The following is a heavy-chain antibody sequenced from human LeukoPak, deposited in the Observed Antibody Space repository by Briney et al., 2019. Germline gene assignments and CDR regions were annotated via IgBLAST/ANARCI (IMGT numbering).Heavy chain of an antibody. CDR1: GYTFTGHY. CDR2: INPNSGGT. J-gene: IGHJ4*02. D-gene: IGHD3-9*01. Sequence: ASVKVSCKASGYTFTGHYMHWVRQAPGQGLEWMGWINPNSGGTNYAQKFQGRVTMTRDTSISTAYMELSRLRSDDTAVYYCARRFGADYDILTGPDFDYWGQGTLVTVSS. CDR3: ARRFGADYDILTGPDFDY. V-gene: IGHV1-2*02.